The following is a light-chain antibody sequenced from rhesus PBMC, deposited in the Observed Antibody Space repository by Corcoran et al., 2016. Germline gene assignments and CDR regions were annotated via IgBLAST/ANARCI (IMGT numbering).Light chain of an antibody. CDR3: QQYNSLLT. J-gene: IGKJ4*01. CDR1: QGISSY. CDR2: YAN. V-gene: IGKV1-32*01. Sequence: DIQMTQSPSPLSASVGDRVTITCRASQGISSYLNWYQQKPGKAPKLLISYANRLESGVTATFSGSRSRTEFTLTISSLQPEDFATYYCQQYNSLLTFGGGTKVEIK.